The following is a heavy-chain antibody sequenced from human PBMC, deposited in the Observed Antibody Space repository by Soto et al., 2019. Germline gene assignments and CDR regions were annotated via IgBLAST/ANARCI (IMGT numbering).Heavy chain of an antibody. D-gene: IGHD6-13*01. V-gene: IGHV4-39*01. Sequence: PSETLSLTCTVSGGSIISSIYYWGWIRQPPGKGLEWIGSIYYSGSTYYNPSLKSRVTISVDTSKNQFSLRLSSVTAADTAVYYCASSIAAAYNAIYFDYWGQGTLVTVSS. CDR2: IYYSGST. J-gene: IGHJ4*02. CDR3: ASSIAAAYNAIYFDY. CDR1: GGSIISSIYY.